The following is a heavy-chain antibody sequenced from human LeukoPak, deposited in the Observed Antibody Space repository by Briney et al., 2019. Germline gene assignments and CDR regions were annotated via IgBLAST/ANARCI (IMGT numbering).Heavy chain of an antibody. V-gene: IGHV3-9*01. CDR1: GSTFNDYA. Sequence: PGRSLRLSCAVSGSTFNDYAMHWVRHAPGKGLEWVSGIYWDGGGVGYADSVKGRFTISRDKAKNSLYLQMNSLRPEDTALYYCGKDLKPGGMDVWGQGTTVTVSS. CDR3: GKDLKPGGMDV. CDR2: IYWDGGGV. J-gene: IGHJ6*02.